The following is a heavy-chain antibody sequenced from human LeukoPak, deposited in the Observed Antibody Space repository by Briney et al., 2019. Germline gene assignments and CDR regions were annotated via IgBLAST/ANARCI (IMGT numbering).Heavy chain of an antibody. CDR3: ARVGVDYSGNVIKYYFDY. J-gene: IGHJ4*02. CDR1: GGSNSSYY. Sequence: SETLSLTCTVSGGSNSSYYWSWIRQPPGKGLEWIGYIYYSGTTNYNPSLKSRVIISVDTSKNQFSLQLSPVIAADTAVYYCARVGVDYSGNVIKYYFDYWGQGTLVTVSS. D-gene: IGHD4-23*01. V-gene: IGHV4-59*01. CDR2: IYYSGTT.